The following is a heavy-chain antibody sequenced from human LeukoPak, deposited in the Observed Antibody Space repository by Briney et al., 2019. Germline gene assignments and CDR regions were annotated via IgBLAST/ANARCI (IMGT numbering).Heavy chain of an antibody. D-gene: IGHD3-10*01. J-gene: IGHJ4*02. Sequence: GGSLRLSCVASGFTFSSYWMHWVRQDPRKGLVWVSRINGDGRNINYADSVRGRFTISRDNAKNTLYLQMNSLRVEDTAVYYCARRMGYGSGSYYTAYFDYWGQGTLVTVSS. CDR2: INGDGRNI. CDR3: ARRMGYGSGSYYTAYFDY. V-gene: IGHV3-74*01. CDR1: GFTFSSYW.